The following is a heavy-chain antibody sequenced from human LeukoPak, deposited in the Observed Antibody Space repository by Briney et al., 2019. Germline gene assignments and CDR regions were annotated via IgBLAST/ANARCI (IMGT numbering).Heavy chain of an antibody. CDR3: ARGLRFLEWFSPYYFDY. V-gene: IGHV3-48*03. CDR1: GFTFSSYE. Sequence: GGSLRLSCAASGFTFSSYEMNWVRQAPGKGLEWVSYISSSGSTIYYADSVKGRFTISRDNAKNSLYLQMNGLRAEDTAVYYCARGLRFLEWFSPYYFDYWGQGTLVTVSS. J-gene: IGHJ4*02. CDR2: ISSSGSTI. D-gene: IGHD3-3*01.